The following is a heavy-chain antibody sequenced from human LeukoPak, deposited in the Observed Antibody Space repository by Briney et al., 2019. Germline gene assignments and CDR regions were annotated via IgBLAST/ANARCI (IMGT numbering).Heavy chain of an antibody. J-gene: IGHJ4*02. Sequence: PGESLRLSCTASGFTFGDYAMSWVRQAPGKGLEWVGFIRSKAYGGTTEYAASVKGRFTISRDDSKSIAYLQMNSLKTEDTAVYYCTRSTKGSRDGYNFWGQGTLVTVSS. CDR3: TRSTKGSRDGYNF. D-gene: IGHD5-24*01. V-gene: IGHV3-49*04. CDR1: GFTFGDYA. CDR2: IRSKAYGGTT.